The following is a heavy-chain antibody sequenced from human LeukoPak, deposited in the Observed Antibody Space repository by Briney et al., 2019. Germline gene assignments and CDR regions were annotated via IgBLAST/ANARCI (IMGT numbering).Heavy chain of an antibody. Sequence: PSETLSLTCAVYGGSFSGYYWSWIRQPPGKGLEWIGEINHSGSTNYNPSLKSRVTISVDTSKSQFSLKLSSVTAADTAVYYCARKEYYYGMDVWGQGTTVTVSS. CDR3: ARKEYYYGMDV. CDR2: INHSGST. CDR1: GGSFSGYY. V-gene: IGHV4-34*01. J-gene: IGHJ6*02.